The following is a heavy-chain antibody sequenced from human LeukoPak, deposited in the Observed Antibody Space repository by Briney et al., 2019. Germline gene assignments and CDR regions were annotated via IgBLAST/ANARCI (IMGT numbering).Heavy chain of an antibody. Sequence: GGSLRLSCAASGFTFSIHAMSWVRQAPGKGLEWVSGISESGSNTYYADSVKGRFTISRDNSMNTLYLQINSLRVADTAVYCAKDPLFQPWIAFDIWGQGTVVTVSS. CDR1: GFTFSIHA. D-gene: IGHD2-2*03. V-gene: IGHV3-23*01. CDR2: ISESGSNT. CDR3: AKDPLFQPWIAFDI. J-gene: IGHJ3*02.